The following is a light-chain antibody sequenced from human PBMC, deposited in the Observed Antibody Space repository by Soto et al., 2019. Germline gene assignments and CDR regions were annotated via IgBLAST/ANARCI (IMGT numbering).Light chain of an antibody. J-gene: IGKJ1*01. Sequence: EIVMTHAPVTLSVSPGERVTLSCRASQSVSSNLAWYQQKPGQAPSLLIYGAFTRATGVPARFSGSGSGTEFTLTISSLQPDDFATYYCQHYNSYSEAFGQGTKVDIK. CDR3: QHYNSYSEA. CDR2: GAF. CDR1: QSVSSN. V-gene: IGKV3-15*01.